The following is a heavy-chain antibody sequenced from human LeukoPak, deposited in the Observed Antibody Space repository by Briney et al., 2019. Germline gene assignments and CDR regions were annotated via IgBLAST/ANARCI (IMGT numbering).Heavy chain of an antibody. D-gene: IGHD5-12*01. CDR2: MNPNSGNT. CDR3: ARAGGYSGYASN. Sequence: ASVKVSCKASGYTFTSYDINWVRQAPGQGLEWMGWMNPNSGNTCYAQKFQGRVTITRNTSISTAYMELSSLRSEDTAVYYCARAGGYSGYASNWGQGTLVTVSS. V-gene: IGHV1-8*03. CDR1: GYTFTSYD. J-gene: IGHJ4*02.